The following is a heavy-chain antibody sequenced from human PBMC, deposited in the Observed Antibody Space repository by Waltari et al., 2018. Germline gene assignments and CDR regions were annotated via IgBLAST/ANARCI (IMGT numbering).Heavy chain of an antibody. J-gene: IGHJ4*02. V-gene: IGHV3-23*04. Sequence: EVQLVESGGGLVQPGGSLRLSCAASGFTFSSYAMSWVRQAPGKGLEWVSAISGSGGSTYYADSVKGRFTISRDNSKNTLYLQMNSLRAEDTALYYCAKAYYDILTGLGYYFDYWGQGTLVTVSS. D-gene: IGHD3-9*01. CDR3: AKAYYDILTGLGYYFDY. CDR2: ISGSGGST. CDR1: GFTFSSYA.